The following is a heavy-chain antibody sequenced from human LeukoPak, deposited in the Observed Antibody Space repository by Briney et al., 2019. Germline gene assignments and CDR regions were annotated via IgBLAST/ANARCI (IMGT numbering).Heavy chain of an antibody. CDR3: ATTGASCFDL. CDR2: IKQDGTSK. V-gene: IGHV3-7*02. CDR1: GFTFSRSW. J-gene: IGHJ5*02. Sequence: GGSLRLSCAASGFTFSRSWMGWVRQAPGKGLEWVANIKQDGTSKYYVDSVMGRFTISRDNSKNSLYLQMNSMGAGHTAVYYCATTGASCFDLWGPGTRVTVSS. D-gene: IGHD1-14*01.